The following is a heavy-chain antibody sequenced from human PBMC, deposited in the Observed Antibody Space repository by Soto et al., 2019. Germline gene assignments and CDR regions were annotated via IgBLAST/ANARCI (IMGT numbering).Heavy chain of an antibody. CDR3: ARGRSAFTVVPARISSEY. V-gene: IGHV1-18*01. J-gene: IGHJ4*02. CDR1: GYTFSSYG. D-gene: IGHD3-10*01. CDR2: VSGYNGKT. Sequence: QVQLLQSGAEVMKPGASVKVSCQASGYTFSSYGLTWVRQAPGQGLEWMGWVSGYNGKTYDAEEFRARLTMTTDTSTSTAYMELRSLTSAATAVYYCARGRSAFTVVPARISSEYWGQGPLVTVSS.